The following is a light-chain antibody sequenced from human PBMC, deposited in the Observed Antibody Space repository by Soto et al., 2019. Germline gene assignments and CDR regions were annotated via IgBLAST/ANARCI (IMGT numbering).Light chain of an antibody. J-gene: IGLJ2*01. Sequence: QPVLTQSPSASASLGASVKLTCTLSSGHSSYAIAWHQQQPEKGPRYLMKLNSDGSHSKGDGIPDRFSGSSSGAERYLTISSLQSEDEADYYCQTWGTAVVFGGGTKLTVL. CDR3: QTWGTAVV. V-gene: IGLV4-69*01. CDR1: SGHSSYA. CDR2: LNSDGSH.